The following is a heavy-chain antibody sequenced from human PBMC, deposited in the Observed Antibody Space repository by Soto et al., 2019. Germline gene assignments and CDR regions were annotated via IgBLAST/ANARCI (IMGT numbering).Heavy chain of an antibody. CDR1: GGSISSGGYY. CDR2: IYYSGST. V-gene: IGHV4-31*03. D-gene: IGHD2-21*02. Sequence: PSETLSLTCTVSGGSISSGGYYWSWIRQHPGKGLEWIGYIYYSGSTYYNPSLKSRVTISVDTSKNQFSLKLSSVTAADTAVYYCARDHGGDSGIDYWGQGTLVTVS. CDR3: ARDHGGDSGIDY. J-gene: IGHJ4*02.